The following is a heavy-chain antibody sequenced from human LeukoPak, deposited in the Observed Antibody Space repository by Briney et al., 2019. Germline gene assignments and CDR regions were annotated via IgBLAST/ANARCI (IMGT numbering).Heavy chain of an antibody. Sequence: QPGGSLRLSCAASGFTFSSYAMHWVRQAPGKGLEWVAVISYDGSNKYYADSVKGRFTISRDNSKNTLYLQMNSLRAEDTAVYYCARDFGGDLSMDVWGQGTTVTVSS. V-gene: IGHV3-30*04. J-gene: IGHJ6*02. D-gene: IGHD2-21*01. CDR1: GFTFSSYA. CDR2: ISYDGSNK. CDR3: ARDFGGDLSMDV.